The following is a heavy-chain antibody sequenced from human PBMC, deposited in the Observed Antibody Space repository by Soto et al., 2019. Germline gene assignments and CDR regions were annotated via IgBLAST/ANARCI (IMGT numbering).Heavy chain of an antibody. J-gene: IGHJ3*02. CDR3: LTGGVVVPAASVGAFDI. CDR1: GGSISSSSYY. Sequence: SETLSLTCTVSGGSISSSSYYWGWIRQPPGKGLEWIGSIYYSGSTYYNPSLKSRVTISVDTSKNQFSLKLSSVTAADTAVYYCLTGGVVVPAASVGAFDIWGQGTIVTVSS. D-gene: IGHD2-2*01. V-gene: IGHV4-39*01. CDR2: IYYSGST.